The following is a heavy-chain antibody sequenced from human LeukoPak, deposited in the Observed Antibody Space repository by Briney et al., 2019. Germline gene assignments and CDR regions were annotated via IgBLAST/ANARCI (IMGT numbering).Heavy chain of an antibody. CDR2: TSGGGSYI. J-gene: IGHJ4*02. Sequence: GGSLRLSCAASGFTFSSYYINWVRQASGKGLEWVSSTSGGGSYIYYADSVKGRFTISRDNAKNSLYLQMNSLRDEDTAVYYCAREMGYDNSGLDYWGQGTLVTVSS. V-gene: IGHV3-21*06. CDR1: GFTFSSYY. CDR3: AREMGYDNSGLDY. D-gene: IGHD3-22*01.